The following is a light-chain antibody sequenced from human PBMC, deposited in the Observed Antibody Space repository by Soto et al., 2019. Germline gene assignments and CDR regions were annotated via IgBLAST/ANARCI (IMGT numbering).Light chain of an antibody. CDR1: SSDVGGYNY. J-gene: IGLJ2*01. CDR2: EVS. Sequence: QSAPTQPASVSGSPGQSITLSCTGTSSDVGGYNYVSWYQQHPGKAPKLIIYEVSNRPSGASNRFSGSKSGNTASLAISGLQAEDEADYYCSSYTTSSTLVLFGGGTKVTVL. CDR3: SSYTTSSTLVL. V-gene: IGLV2-14*01.